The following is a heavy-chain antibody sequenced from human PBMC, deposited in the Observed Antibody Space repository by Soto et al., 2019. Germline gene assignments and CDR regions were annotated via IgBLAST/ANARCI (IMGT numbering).Heavy chain of an antibody. D-gene: IGHD3-16*01. V-gene: IGHV3-23*01. CDR2: ISGSGIST. CDR3: AKSAGSNAYYPNDY. Sequence: PGGSLRLSCAASGFTFSSYAMTWVRQAPGKGLEWVSSISGSGISTYYADSVKGRFTISRDNSKNTLYLQMNSLRAEDAAVYYCAKSAGSNAYYPNDYWGQGNMVTVSS. J-gene: IGHJ4*02. CDR1: GFTFSSYA.